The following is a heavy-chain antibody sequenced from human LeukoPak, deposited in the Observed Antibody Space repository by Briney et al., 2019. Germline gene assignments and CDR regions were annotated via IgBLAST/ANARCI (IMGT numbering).Heavy chain of an antibody. CDR3: ARGQHLEPSSLAY. J-gene: IGHJ4*02. D-gene: IGHD1-14*01. CDR2: IYYSGST. CDR1: GGSISSYY. V-gene: IGHV4-59*01. Sequence: SETLSLTRPVYGGSISSYYWSWIRQPPGKGLEWIGYIYYSGSTNYNPSLKSRVTISVDTSKNQFSLKLSSVTAADTAVYYCARGQHLEPSSLAYWGQGTLVTVSS.